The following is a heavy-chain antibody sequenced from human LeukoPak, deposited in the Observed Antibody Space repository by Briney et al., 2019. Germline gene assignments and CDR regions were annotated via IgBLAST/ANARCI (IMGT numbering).Heavy chain of an antibody. Sequence: ASVTVSFKASGYTFTSYYMHWVRQAPGQGLEWMGIINPSGGSTSYAQKFQGRVTMTRDTSTSTVYMELSSLRSEDTAVYYCAREVLAARRAGAHWFDPWGQGTLVTVSS. CDR2: INPSGGST. J-gene: IGHJ5*02. CDR3: AREVLAARRAGAHWFDP. D-gene: IGHD2-2*01. CDR1: GYTFTSYY. V-gene: IGHV1-46*01.